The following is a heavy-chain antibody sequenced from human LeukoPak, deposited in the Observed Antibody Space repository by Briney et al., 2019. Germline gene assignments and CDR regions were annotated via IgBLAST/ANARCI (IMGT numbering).Heavy chain of an antibody. CDR3: AREGSITMIVGDGRGFDP. CDR1: GFTFSNYA. V-gene: IGHV3-23*01. CDR2: VSISGGST. D-gene: IGHD3-22*01. Sequence: GGSLRLSCAASGFTFSNYAMTWVRQAPGKGLEWVSGVSISGGSTYYADSVKGRFTISRDNSKNTLYLQMNSLRAEDTAVYYCAREGSITMIVGDGRGFDPWGQGTLVTVSS. J-gene: IGHJ5*02.